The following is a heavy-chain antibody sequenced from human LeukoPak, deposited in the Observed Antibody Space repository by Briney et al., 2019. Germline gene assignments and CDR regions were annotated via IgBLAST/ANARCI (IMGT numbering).Heavy chain of an antibody. D-gene: IGHD3-3*01. J-gene: IGHJ4*02. Sequence: GGSLRLSCAASGFTFSSYAMSWVRQAPGKGLEWVSAISGSGGSTYYADSVKGRFTISRDNSKNTLYLQMNSLRAEDTAVYYCARGAYYDFWSGYYGKISDYWGQGTLVTVSS. CDR3: ARGAYYDFWSGYYGKISDY. V-gene: IGHV3-23*01. CDR1: GFTFSSYA. CDR2: ISGSGGST.